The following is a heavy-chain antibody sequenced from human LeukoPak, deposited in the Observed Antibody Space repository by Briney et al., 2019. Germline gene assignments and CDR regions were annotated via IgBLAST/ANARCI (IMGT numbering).Heavy chain of an antibody. CDR1: GYSFTSYW. D-gene: IGHD3-9*01. CDR2: IDPSDSYT. CDR3: ARPILTGYYSDASDI. J-gene: IGHJ3*02. Sequence: PGESLRISCKGSGYSFTSYWISWVRQMPGKGLEWMGRIDPSDSYTNYSPSFQGHVTISADKSISTAYLQWSSLKASDTAMYYCARPILTGYYSDASDIWGQGTMVTVSS. V-gene: IGHV5-10-1*01.